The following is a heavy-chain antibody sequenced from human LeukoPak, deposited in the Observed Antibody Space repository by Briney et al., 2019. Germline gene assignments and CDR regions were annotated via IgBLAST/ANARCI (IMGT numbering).Heavy chain of an antibody. J-gene: IGHJ5*02. D-gene: IGHD3-22*01. CDR1: GGSISSYY. Sequence: EASETLSLTCTVSGGSISSYYWSWIRQPPGEGLEWIGYIYYSGSTNYNPSLKSRVTISVDTSKNQFSLKLSSVTAADTAVYYCARHRNYYDSSGSHNWFDPWGQGTLVTVSS. CDR3: ARHRNYYDSSGSHNWFDP. V-gene: IGHV4-59*08. CDR2: IYYSGST.